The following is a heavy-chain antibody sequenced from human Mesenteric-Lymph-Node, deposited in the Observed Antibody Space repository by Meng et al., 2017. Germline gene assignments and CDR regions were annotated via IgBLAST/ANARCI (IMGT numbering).Heavy chain of an antibody. V-gene: IGHV3-21*04. CDR1: GFTFSSYS. CDR2: ISSSSSYI. D-gene: IGHD2-15*01. Sequence: GESLKISCAASGFTFSSYSMNWVRQAPGKGLEWVSSISSSSSYIYYADSVKGRFTISRDNAKNSLYLQMNSLRAEDTAVYYCANSLRCSGGSCFDYYYYGMDVWGQGTTVTVSS. J-gene: IGHJ6*02. CDR3: ANSLRCSGGSCFDYYYYGMDV.